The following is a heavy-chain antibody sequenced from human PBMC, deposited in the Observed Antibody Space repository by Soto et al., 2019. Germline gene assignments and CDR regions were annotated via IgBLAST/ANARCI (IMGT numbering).Heavy chain of an antibody. Sequence: GSLRLSCAASGFTFNNYAMIWVRQAPGKGLEWVSAISSSGYSTYYADSVKGRFTISRDNSKNTVYLQMNNLRAEDTAVYYCAKGSVVVAAKFDSWGQGTLVTVSS. CDR1: GFTFNNYA. J-gene: IGHJ4*02. D-gene: IGHD2-21*02. V-gene: IGHV3-23*01. CDR2: ISSSGYST. CDR3: AKGSVVVAAKFDS.